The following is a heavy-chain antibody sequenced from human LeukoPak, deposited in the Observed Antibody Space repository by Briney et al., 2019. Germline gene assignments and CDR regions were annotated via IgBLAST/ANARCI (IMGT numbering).Heavy chain of an antibody. Sequence: PSQTLSLTCTVSGGSISSGGYYWSWIRQPPGKGLEWIGYIYHSGSTYYNPSLKSRVTISVDRSKNQFSLKLSSVTAADTAVYYCARDLGPGYSYGSGRPSNWWGQGTLVTVSS. CDR1: GGSISSGGYY. J-gene: IGHJ4*02. CDR3: ARDLGPGYSYGSGRPSNW. V-gene: IGHV4-30-2*01. D-gene: IGHD5-18*01. CDR2: IYHSGST.